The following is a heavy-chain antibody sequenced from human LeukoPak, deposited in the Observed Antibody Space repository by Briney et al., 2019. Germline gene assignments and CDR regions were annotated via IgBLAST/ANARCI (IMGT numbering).Heavy chain of an antibody. D-gene: IGHD3-22*01. CDR3: ARANYDSSGYYSPFDY. J-gene: IGHJ4*02. CDR1: GVSIGSYY. CDR2: IYYSGST. Sequence: PSETPSVTCTGSGVSIGSYYWSWIRPPPGKGLEWIGYIYYSGSTNYNPSLKSRVAISVDTTKNQFSLKLSSVTAADTAVYYCARANYDSSGYYSPFDYWGQGTLVTVSS. V-gene: IGHV4-59*01.